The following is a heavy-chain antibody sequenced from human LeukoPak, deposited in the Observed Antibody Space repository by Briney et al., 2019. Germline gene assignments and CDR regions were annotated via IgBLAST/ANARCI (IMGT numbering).Heavy chain of an antibody. CDR1: GYSSTSYW. CDR3: ARLATLMVRGVIEAYYYMDV. CDR2: IYPNDSDT. J-gene: IGHJ6*03. V-gene: IGHV5-51*01. D-gene: IGHD3-10*01. Sequence: GESLKISFKGSGYSSTSYWIGWVRQMPGKGLEWMGIIYPNDSDTRYSPSFQGQVIISADKSISTAYLQWSSLKASDTAMYYCARLATLMVRGVIEAYYYMDVWGKGTTVTLSS.